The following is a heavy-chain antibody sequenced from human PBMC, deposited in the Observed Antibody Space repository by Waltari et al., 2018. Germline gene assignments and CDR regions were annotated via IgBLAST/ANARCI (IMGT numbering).Heavy chain of an antibody. J-gene: IGHJ4*02. CDR3: ARDRGRGYSYGPFDY. CDR2: ISSSSTI. Sequence: EVQLVESGGGLVQPGGSLRLSCAASGFTFSSYSMNWVRQAPGKGLEWVSYISSSSTIYYADSVKGRFTISRDNAKNSLYLQMNSLRAEDTAVYYCARDRGRGYSYGPFDYWGQGTLVTVSS. V-gene: IGHV3-48*01. CDR1: GFTFSSYS. D-gene: IGHD5-18*01.